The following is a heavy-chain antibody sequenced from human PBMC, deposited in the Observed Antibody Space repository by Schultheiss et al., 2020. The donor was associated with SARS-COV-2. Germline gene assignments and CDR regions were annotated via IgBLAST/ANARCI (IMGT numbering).Heavy chain of an antibody. CDR3: ASAGGVTVFGVVVSAFDI. V-gene: IGHV6-1*01. J-gene: IGHJ3*02. CDR2: TYYRSKWYN. Sequence: SQTLSLTCAISGDSVSSNSAAWNWIRQSPSRGLEWLGRTYYRSKWYNDYAVSVKSRITINPDTSKNQFSLQLNSVTPEDTAIYYCASAGGVTVFGVVVSAFDIWGQGTMVTVSS. CDR1: GDSVSSNSAA. D-gene: IGHD3-3*01.